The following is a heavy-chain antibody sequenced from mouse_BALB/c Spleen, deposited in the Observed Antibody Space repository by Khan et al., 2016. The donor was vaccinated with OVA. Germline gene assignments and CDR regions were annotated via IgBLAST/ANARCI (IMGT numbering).Heavy chain of an antibody. Sequence: QVRLQQSGAELTRPGASVKMSCKASGYTFTSYTIHWIKLRPGQGLEWIGYINPSNGYTNYNQKFRDTATLTAEKSSTTAYMQTSSLTSDDSTVYNCVRDGAYHRDDGWFAYWGQGTLVTVSA. CDR3: VRDGAYHRDDGWFAY. CDR1: GYTFTSYT. CDR2: INPSNGYT. V-gene: IGHV1-4*01. J-gene: IGHJ3*01. D-gene: IGHD2-14*01.